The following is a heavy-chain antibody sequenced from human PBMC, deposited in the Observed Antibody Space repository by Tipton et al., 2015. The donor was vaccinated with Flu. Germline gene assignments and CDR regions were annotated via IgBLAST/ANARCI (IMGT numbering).Heavy chain of an antibody. CDR2: IRHDGSDK. CDR1: GFMFSGYG. CDR3: AKDGWDTSGWYPFDY. V-gene: IGHV3-30*02. J-gene: IGHJ4*02. Sequence: SLRLSCAASGFMFSGYGMHWVRQAPGKGLEWVAFIRHDGSDKYYAESVKGRFTISRDDSKNALYLVMSSLRPEDTAVYYCAKDGWDTSGWYPFDYWGQGTPVTVSA. D-gene: IGHD6-19*01.